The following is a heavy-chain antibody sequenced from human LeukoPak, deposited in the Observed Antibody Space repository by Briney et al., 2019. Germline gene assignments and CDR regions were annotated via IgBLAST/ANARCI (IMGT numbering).Heavy chain of an antibody. V-gene: IGHV3-30*18. CDR2: ISYDGSNK. J-gene: IGHJ4*02. CDR3: AKDTLGD. CDR1: GFTFSSYG. Sequence: PGGSLRLSCAASGFTFSSYGMHWVRQAPGKGLEWVAVISYDGSNKYYADSVKGRFTISRDNSKNTLYLQMDSLRAEDTAVYYCAKDTLGDWGRGTLVTVSS.